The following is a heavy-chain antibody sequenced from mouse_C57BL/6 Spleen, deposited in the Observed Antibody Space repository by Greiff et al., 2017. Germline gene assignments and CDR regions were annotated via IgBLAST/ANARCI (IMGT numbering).Heavy chain of an antibody. CDR3: ARDYYGGYFDY. CDR2: INPSSGYT. D-gene: IGHD1-1*01. J-gene: IGHJ2*01. Sequence: QVQLQQSGAELARPGASVKMSCKASGYTFTSYTMHWVKQRPGQGLEWIGYINPSSGYTKYNQKFKDKTTLTADKSSSPAYMQLSSLTSEDSAVYYCARDYYGGYFDYWGQGTTLTVSS. CDR1: GYTFTSYT. V-gene: IGHV1-4*01.